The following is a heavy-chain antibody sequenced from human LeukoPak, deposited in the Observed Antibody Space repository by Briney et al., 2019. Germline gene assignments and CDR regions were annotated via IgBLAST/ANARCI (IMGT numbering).Heavy chain of an antibody. CDR2: INHSGST. CDR3: ARSSMPGIAVAGAYYFDY. D-gene: IGHD6-19*01. CDR1: GGSFSGYY. V-gene: IGHV4-34*01. J-gene: IGHJ4*02. Sequence: SETLSLTCAVYGGSFSGYYWSWIRQPPGKGLEWIGEINHSGSTNYNPSLKSRVTISVDTSKNQFSLKLSSVTAADTAVYYCARSSMPGIAVAGAYYFDYWGQGTLVTDSS.